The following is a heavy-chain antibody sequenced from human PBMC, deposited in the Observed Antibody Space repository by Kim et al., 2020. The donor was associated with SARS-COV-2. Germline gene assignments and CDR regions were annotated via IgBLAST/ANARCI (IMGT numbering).Heavy chain of an antibody. CDR2: P. D-gene: IGHD3-10*01. Sequence: PHHPPSPKVPVTKSVDTSKNQFSLKLSSVTAADTAVYYCAREAGSWFDPWGQGTLVTVSS. V-gene: IGHV4-59*01. CDR3: AREAGSWFDP. J-gene: IGHJ5*02.